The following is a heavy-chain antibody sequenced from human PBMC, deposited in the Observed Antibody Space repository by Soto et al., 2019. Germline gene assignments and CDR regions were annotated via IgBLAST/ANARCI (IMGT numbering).Heavy chain of an antibody. CDR1: GFNFGGYA. CDR3: AKRGGYAISFYDS. V-gene: IGHV3-23*01. Sequence: GGSLRLSCAGTGFNFGGYAMSWVRQAPGKGLEWVSTLSCDGSRAYYADSVRGRFTVSRDNSKSTLYLRMNSLRADDTAIYYCAKRGGYAISFYDSWGQGTLVTVSS. CDR2: LSCDGSRA. D-gene: IGHD3-16*01. J-gene: IGHJ4*02.